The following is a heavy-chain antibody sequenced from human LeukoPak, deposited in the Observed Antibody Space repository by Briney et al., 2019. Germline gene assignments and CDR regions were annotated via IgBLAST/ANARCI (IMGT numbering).Heavy chain of an antibody. Sequence: GGSLRLSCAASGFTFSSYSMNWVRQAPGKGLEWVSSISDSSTYIFNADPVQGRFTISRGDAKNSLYLQMNSLRVEDTAVYYCVRVVYCSGGSCSYYFDSWGQGTLVTVSS. CDR3: VRVVYCSGGSCSYYFDS. CDR1: GFTFSSYS. CDR2: ISDSSTYI. D-gene: IGHD2-15*01. J-gene: IGHJ4*02. V-gene: IGHV3-21*01.